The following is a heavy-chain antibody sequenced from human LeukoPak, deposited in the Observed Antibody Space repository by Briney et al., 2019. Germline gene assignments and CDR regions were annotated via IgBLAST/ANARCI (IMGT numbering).Heavy chain of an antibody. Sequence: GGSLRLSCVASGFPFSSYWMTWVRQAPGKGLEWVSSISGSGDDPSYADSVKGRFTISRDNSRNTLYLQMNSLRAEDTAVYYCAKQFVDIWGQGTLVTVSS. J-gene: IGHJ5*02. D-gene: IGHD5-24*01. V-gene: IGHV3-23*01. CDR1: GFPFSSYW. CDR3: AKQFVDI. CDR2: ISGSGDDP.